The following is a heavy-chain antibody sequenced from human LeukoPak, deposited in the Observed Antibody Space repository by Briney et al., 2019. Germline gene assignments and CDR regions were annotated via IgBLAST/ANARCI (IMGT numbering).Heavy chain of an antibody. Sequence: PGGSLRLSCAASGFTFSNAWMSWGRQAPGEGLEWVGRIKSKTDGGTTDYAAPVKGRFTISRDDSKNTLYLQMNSLKTEDTAVYYCTTERFLEWLPSYYFDYWGQGTLVTVSS. CDR2: IKSKTDGGTT. D-gene: IGHD3-3*01. J-gene: IGHJ4*02. CDR3: TTERFLEWLPSYYFDY. V-gene: IGHV3-15*01. CDR1: GFTFSNAW.